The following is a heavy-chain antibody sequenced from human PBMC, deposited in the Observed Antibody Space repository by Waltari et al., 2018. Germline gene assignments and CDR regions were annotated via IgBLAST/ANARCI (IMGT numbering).Heavy chain of an antibody. CDR1: GGSITTNRHY. V-gene: IGHV4-39*01. D-gene: IGHD5-12*01. CDR2: FSYTGAT. Sequence: QLQLQESGPGLVMPSETLSLTCGVSGGSITTNRHYWAWIRQAPGQGLEWVGTFSYTGATLNSPSLTSRVTMSRDTSKNQLSLKLGSVTAADTAVYYCATYIGASIGTAAFDVWGRGTMVIVSS. J-gene: IGHJ3*01. CDR3: ATYIGASIGTAAFDV.